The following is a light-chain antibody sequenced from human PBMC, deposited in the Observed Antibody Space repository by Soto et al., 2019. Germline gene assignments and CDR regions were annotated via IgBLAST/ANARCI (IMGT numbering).Light chain of an antibody. CDR2: ADN. V-gene: IGLV1-44*01. Sequence: QSVLTQPPSASGTPGQRVTISCSGSNSNIGSNTVNWYQHIPGTAPKLLIYADNSRPSGVPGRFSASKSGTSASLAITGLQAEDEADYYCQSFDNGLLAYVFGTGTKVTVL. CDR1: NSNIGSNT. CDR3: QSFDNGLLAYV. J-gene: IGLJ1*01.